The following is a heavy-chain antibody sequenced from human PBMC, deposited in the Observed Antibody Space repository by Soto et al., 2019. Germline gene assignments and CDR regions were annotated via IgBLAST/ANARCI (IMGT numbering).Heavy chain of an antibody. CDR3: AMHASGNYYNGY. J-gene: IGHJ4*02. CDR1: GGSISSGGYY. CDR2: IYYSGST. D-gene: IGHD3-10*01. Sequence: SETLSLTCTVSGGSISSGGYYWSWLRQHPGKGLECIGYIYYSGSTYYNPSLKSRVSILVDTSESQFSLKLSSVTAADTAVYYCAMHASGNYYNGYWGQGTLVTVSS. V-gene: IGHV4-31*03.